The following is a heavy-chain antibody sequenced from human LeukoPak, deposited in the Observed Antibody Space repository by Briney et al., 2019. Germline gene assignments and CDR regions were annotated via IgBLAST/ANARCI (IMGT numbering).Heavy chain of an antibody. CDR1: GFTFSSYS. D-gene: IGHD3-16*01. CDR2: ISSSSSYI. J-gene: IGHJ5*02. Sequence: GGSLRLSCAASGFTFSSYSMNWVRQAPGKGLEWVSSISSSSSYIYYADSVKGRFTISRDNAKNSLYLQMNSLRAEDTAVYYCARDRVITFGGVQWAPTTFDPWGQGTLVTVSS. CDR3: ARDRVITFGGVQWAPTTFDP. V-gene: IGHV3-21*01.